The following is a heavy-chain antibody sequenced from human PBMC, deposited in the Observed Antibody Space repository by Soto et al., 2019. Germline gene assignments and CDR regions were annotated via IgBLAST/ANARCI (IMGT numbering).Heavy chain of an antibody. J-gene: IGHJ2*01. D-gene: IGHD4-17*01. CDR1: GGTFSSYA. CDR3: ARDRGYGDYGVYWYFDL. V-gene: IGHV1-69*13. CDR2: IIPIFGTA. Sequence: GASVKVSFKASGGTFSSYAISWVRQAPGQGLEWMGGIIPIFGTANYAQKFQGRVTITADESTSTACMELSSLRSEDTAVYYCARDRGYGDYGVYWYFDLWGRGTLVTVSS.